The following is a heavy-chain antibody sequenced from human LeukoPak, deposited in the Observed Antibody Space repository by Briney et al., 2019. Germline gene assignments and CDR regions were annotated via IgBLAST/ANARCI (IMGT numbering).Heavy chain of an antibody. CDR1: GYTLTELS. J-gene: IGHJ4*02. CDR3: ARAVVGANRWTYYFDY. V-gene: IGHV1-24*01. CDR2: FDPEDGET. Sequence: GSVKVSCKVSGYTLTELSMHWVRQAPGKGLEWMGGFDPEDGETIYAQKFQGRVTITADESTSTAYMELSSLRSDETAVYYCARAVVGANRWTYYFDYWGQGTLVTVSS. D-gene: IGHD1-26*01.